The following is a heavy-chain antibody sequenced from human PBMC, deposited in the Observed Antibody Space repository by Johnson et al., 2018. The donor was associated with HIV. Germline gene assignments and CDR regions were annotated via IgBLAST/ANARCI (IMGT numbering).Heavy chain of an antibody. CDR3: ARDREYGLAWGWAFDI. D-gene: IGHD6-19*01. CDR2: ISYDGSNK. CDR1: GFSFSFYA. J-gene: IGHJ3*02. V-gene: IGHV3-30*04. Sequence: QVQLVESGGGVVQPGRSLRLSCAASGFSFSFYAMHWVRQAPGKGLEWVAVISYDGSNKYYADSVKGRFTISRDNSKKKVYLKTNSLRAEDTAMYYCARDREYGLAWGWAFDIWGQGTMVTVSS.